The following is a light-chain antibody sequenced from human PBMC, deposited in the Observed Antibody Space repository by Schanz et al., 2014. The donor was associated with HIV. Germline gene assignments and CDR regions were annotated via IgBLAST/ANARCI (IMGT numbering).Light chain of an antibody. V-gene: IGKV3-20*01. CDR1: QRISDSN. Sequence: EIVLTQSPGTLSLSPGERATLSCRASQRISDSNFAWYQQKPGQAPRLLIYGVSTRATGSPDRFSGSGSGTDFTLTISRLEPEDLAVYYGQGYSTSPPWTFGQGTRVEI. CDR2: GVS. J-gene: IGKJ1*01. CDR3: QGYSTSPPWT.